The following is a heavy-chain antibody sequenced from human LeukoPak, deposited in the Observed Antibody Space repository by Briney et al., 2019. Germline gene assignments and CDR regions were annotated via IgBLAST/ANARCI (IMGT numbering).Heavy chain of an antibody. Sequence: GESLKISCKGSGYSFTSYWIGWVRQMPGKGLEWMGIIYPGDSDTRYSPSFQGQVTISADKSISTAYLQWSSLKASDTAMYYCARGGPDYYDSSGYYYYLNPFDYWGQGTLVTVSS. CDR2: IYPGDSDT. CDR3: ARGGPDYYDSSGYYYYLNPFDY. CDR1: GYSFTSYW. V-gene: IGHV5-51*01. J-gene: IGHJ4*02. D-gene: IGHD3-22*01.